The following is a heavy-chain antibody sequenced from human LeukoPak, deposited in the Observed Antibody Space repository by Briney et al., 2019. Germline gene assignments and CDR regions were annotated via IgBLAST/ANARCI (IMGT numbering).Heavy chain of an antibody. J-gene: IGHJ4*02. V-gene: IGHV3-74*01. CDR1: GFTFNSYW. Sequence: PGGSLRLSCAASGFTFNSYWMHWVRQAPGKGLVWVSRINSDGSSTSYADSVEGRFTISRDNAKNTLYLQMNSLRAEDTAVYYCASENTYYDFWSGRHREYYFDYWGQGTLVTVSS. D-gene: IGHD3-3*01. CDR3: ASENTYYDFWSGRHREYYFDY. CDR2: INSDGSST.